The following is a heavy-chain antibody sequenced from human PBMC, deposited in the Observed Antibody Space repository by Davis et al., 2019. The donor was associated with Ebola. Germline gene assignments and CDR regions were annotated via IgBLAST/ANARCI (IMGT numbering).Heavy chain of an antibody. CDR2: IHHSGGT. J-gene: IGHJ5*02. V-gene: IGHV4-30-2*01. Sequence: MPSETLSLTCTVSGGSISSGGYYWSWIRQPPGKGLEWIGYIHHSGGTFYKPSLKSRVTISLDRSKNQFSLKLSSVTAADTAVYYCARSRDANNDLPFPNYFDPWGQGTQVTVSS. D-gene: IGHD5-24*01. CDR1: GGSISSGGYY. CDR3: ARSRDANNDLPFPNYFDP.